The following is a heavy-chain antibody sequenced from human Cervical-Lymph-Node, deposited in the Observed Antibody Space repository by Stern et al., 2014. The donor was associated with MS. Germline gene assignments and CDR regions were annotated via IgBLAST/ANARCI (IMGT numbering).Heavy chain of an antibody. CDR2: ISHSGDT. Sequence: QVQLQESGPGLVKPSETLSLTCAVSGGSISTHYWGWIRQPPGKGLEWIGLISHSGDTKYKPSLKSRVTISLDTSKNQFSLKVTSVTAADTAVYYCARLSTAVEFWGQGTLVSVSS. J-gene: IGHJ4*02. CDR3: ARLSTAVEF. V-gene: IGHV4-59*08. CDR1: GGSISTHY.